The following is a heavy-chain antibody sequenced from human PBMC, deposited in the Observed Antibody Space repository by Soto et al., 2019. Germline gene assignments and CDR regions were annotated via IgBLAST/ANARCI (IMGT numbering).Heavy chain of an antibody. CDR3: YINGF. Sequence: SQTLCLTCTVSGDYSRSSSRYWAWNRQPPGKGLEWIGGFYYSGSPYYNPSLKSRVTMSVDTSKNQFSLNLNSVTAADTTVYYCYINGFWGQGTTDTVSS. J-gene: IGHJ6*02. D-gene: IGHD2-8*01. V-gene: IGHV4-39*01. CDR1: GDYSRSSSRY. CDR2: FYYSGSP.